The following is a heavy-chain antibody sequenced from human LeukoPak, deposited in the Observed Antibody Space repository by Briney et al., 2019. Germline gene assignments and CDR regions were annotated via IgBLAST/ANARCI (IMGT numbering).Heavy chain of an antibody. CDR1: GGTFSSYA. Sequence: SVKVSCKASGGTFSSYAISWVRQAPGQGLEWMGRIIPILGIANYAQKFQGRVTITADKSTSTAYMELSSLRSEDTSVYYCARVWPCANGVCPGVFEYWGQGTLVTVSS. CDR2: IIPILGIA. J-gene: IGHJ4*02. CDR3: ARVWPCANGVCPGVFEY. V-gene: IGHV1-69*04. D-gene: IGHD2-8*01.